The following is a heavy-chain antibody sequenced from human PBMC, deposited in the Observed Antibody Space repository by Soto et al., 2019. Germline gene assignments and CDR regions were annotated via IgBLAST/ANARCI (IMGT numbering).Heavy chain of an antibody. D-gene: IGHD2-8*02. CDR2: IIPILTTP. Sequence: QVQLVQSGAEVKKTGSSVKVSCKASGGTFSIYGFSWVRQAPGQGPEWIGGIIPILTTPNYAQKLQGRVTIVASESTTTVYMELSSLKFEDTAVYYCATAVGIAPTGEDGMDVWGQGTSVTVSS. J-gene: IGHJ6*02. V-gene: IGHV1-69*01. CDR3: ATAVGIAPTGEDGMDV. CDR1: GGTFSIYG.